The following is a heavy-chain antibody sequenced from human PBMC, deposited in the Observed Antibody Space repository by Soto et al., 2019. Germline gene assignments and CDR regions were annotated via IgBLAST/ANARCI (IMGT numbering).Heavy chain of an antibody. Sequence: QVQLVQSGAEVKKPGASVKVSCKASGYTFTSYGISWVRQAPGQGLEWRGWISAYNGNTNYAQKLQGRVTMTTDTSTSPAYMELRRLSSEDTAVYYCARAEDGGNALSGPDYWGQGTLVTVSS. J-gene: IGHJ4*02. D-gene: IGHD2-15*01. CDR3: ARAEDGGNALSGPDY. V-gene: IGHV1-18*01. CDR1: GYTFTSYG. CDR2: ISAYNGNT.